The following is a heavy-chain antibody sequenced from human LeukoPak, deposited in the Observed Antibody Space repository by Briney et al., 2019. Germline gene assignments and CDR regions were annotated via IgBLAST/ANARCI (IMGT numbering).Heavy chain of an antibody. CDR3: ANYCSGGSCYWEGFYGMDV. J-gene: IGHJ6*02. Sequence: GGSLRFSCAASGFTFSSYAMSWVRQAPGKGLKWVSAISGSGGSTYYADSVKGRFTISRDNSKNTLYLQMNSLRAEDTAVYYCANYCSGGSCYWEGFYGMDVWGQGTTVTVSS. V-gene: IGHV3-23*01. D-gene: IGHD2-15*01. CDR2: ISGSGGST. CDR1: GFTFSSYA.